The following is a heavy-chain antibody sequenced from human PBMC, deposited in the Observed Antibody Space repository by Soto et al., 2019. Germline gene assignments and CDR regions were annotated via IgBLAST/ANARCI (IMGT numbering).Heavy chain of an antibody. V-gene: IGHV1-2*04. CDR2: INPNSGGT. CDR1: GYTFTGYY. Sequence: ASVKVSCKASGYTFTGYYMHWVRQAPGQGLEWMGWINPNSGGTNYAQKFQGWVTMTRDTSISTAYMELSRLRSDDTAVYYCARDIGGAAAGIDYWGQGTLVTVSS. CDR3: ARDIGGAAAGIDY. D-gene: IGHD6-13*01. J-gene: IGHJ4*02.